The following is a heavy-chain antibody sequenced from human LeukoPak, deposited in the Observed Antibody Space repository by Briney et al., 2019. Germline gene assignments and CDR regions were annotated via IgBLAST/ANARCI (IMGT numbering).Heavy chain of an antibody. J-gene: IGHJ6*02. V-gene: IGHV3-30*04. Sequence: GGSLRLSCAASGFTFSSYAMHWVRQAPGKGLEWVAVISYDGSNKYYADSVKGRFTISRDNSKNTLYLQMNSLRAEDTAVCYCARELVVTPRHYYYGMDVWGQGTTVTVSS. D-gene: IGHD2-21*02. CDR3: ARELVVTPRHYYYGMDV. CDR1: GFTFSSYA. CDR2: ISYDGSNK.